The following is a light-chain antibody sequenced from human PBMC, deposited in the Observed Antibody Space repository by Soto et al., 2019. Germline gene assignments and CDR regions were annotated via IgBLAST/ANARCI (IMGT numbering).Light chain of an antibody. Sequence: QSALTQPPSASGSPGQSVTISCTGTSSDIGAYNCVSWYQQHPGKAPKLMILEVTKRPSVVPDRFSGSNSGNTASLTVSGLQDEDEADYYCFSVAGSTVLFGGGTKLTVL. V-gene: IGLV2-8*01. CDR1: SSDIGAYNC. J-gene: IGLJ2*01. CDR2: EVT. CDR3: FSVAGSTVL.